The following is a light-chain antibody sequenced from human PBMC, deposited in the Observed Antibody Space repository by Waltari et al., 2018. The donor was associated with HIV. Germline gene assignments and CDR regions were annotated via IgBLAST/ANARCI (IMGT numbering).Light chain of an antibody. V-gene: IGKV4-1*01. CDR3: QQHYTTPYT. CDR2: WAS. CDR1: HSVLYSSNNKNF. Sequence: IMMSHSPHALALSLAERTTPNCTSNHSVLYSSNNKNFLAWYQQKEGPSPKLLVYWASTRESGVPDRFSGSGSGTDFTLTISSLQAEDVAVYFCQQHYTTPYTFGQGNKLEIK. J-gene: IGKJ2*01.